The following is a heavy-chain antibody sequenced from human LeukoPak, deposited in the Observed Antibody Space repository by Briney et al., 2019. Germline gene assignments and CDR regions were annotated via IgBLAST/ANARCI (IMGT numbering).Heavy chain of an antibody. CDR1: GFTFSSYA. V-gene: IGHV3-30-3*01. J-gene: IGHJ6*02. CDR2: FSYDGSNK. D-gene: IGHD3-10*01. CDR3: ARDYGSGVRGNYFYGMDV. Sequence: GGSLRLSCAASGFTFSSYAMHWVRQTPGKGLEWVAAFSYDGSNKYYADSVKGRFPISRDNSKNTLYLQMYSLRAEDTALYYCARDYGSGVRGNYFYGMDVWGQGTTVTVSS.